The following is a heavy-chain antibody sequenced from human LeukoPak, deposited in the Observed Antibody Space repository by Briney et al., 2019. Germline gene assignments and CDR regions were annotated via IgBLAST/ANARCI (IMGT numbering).Heavy chain of an antibody. Sequence: GGSLRLSCAASGFTFSSYSMNWVRQAPGKGLEWVSSISSSSSYIYYADSVKGRFTISRDNAKNSLYLQMNSLRAEDTAVYYCARAASSGWYGLWGQGTLVTVSS. CDR2: ISSSSSYI. D-gene: IGHD6-19*01. CDR3: ARAASSGWYGL. CDR1: GFTFSSYS. J-gene: IGHJ4*02. V-gene: IGHV3-21*01.